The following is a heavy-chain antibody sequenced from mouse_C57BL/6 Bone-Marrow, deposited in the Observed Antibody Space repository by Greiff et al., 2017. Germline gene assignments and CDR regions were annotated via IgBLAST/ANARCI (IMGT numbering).Heavy chain of an antibody. CDR1: GSNIKDDY. CDR3: TTGLRRGGYAMDY. CDR2: IDPENGDT. J-gene: IGHJ4*01. V-gene: IGHV14-4*01. Sequence: VQLQQSGAELVRPGASVKLSCTASGSNIKDDYMHWVKQRPEQGLEWIGWIDPENGDTEYASKFQGKATITADTSSNTAYLQLSSLTSEDTAVYYCTTGLRRGGYAMDYWGQGTSVTVSS. D-gene: IGHD2-2*01.